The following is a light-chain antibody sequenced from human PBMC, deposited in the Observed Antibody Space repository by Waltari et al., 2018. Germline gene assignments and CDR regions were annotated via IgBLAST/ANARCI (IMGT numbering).Light chain of an antibody. V-gene: IGLV2-23*01. J-gene: IGLJ3*02. Sequence: QSALTQPASVSGSPGQSITIPYSGTTNDVGKYDLVPWYQQVPGRVPKLILYENNRRPSDISHRFVGSKAGNTAPLTISGLQPEDEADYYCCSFASSRTWVFGGRTRLTV. CDR1: TNDVGKYDL. CDR3: CSFASSRTWV. CDR2: ENN.